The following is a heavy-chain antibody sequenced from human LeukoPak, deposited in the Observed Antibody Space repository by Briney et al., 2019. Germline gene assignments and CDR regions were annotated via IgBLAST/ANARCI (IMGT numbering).Heavy chain of an antibody. CDR3: ARVRPYCSGGSCKIQYFQH. D-gene: IGHD2-15*01. CDR1: GFTVSSNY. CDR2: IYSGGST. J-gene: IGHJ1*01. Sequence: GGSLRLSCAASGFTVSSNYMSWVRQAPGKGLEWVSVIYSGGSTYYADSVKGRFTISRDNSKNTLYLQMNSLRAEDTAVYYCARVRPYCSGGSCKIQYFQHWGQGTLVTVSS. V-gene: IGHV3-53*01.